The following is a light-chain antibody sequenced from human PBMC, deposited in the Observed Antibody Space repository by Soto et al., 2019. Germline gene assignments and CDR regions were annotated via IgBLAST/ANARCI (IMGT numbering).Light chain of an antibody. CDR3: QQRSNWPHT. Sequence: EIVLTQSPATLSLSPGERATLSSRARQSVSSYLAWYQQKPGQAPRLLIYDASNRATGIPARFSGSGSGTDLTLTISSLESEDFAVYYCQQRSNWPHTFGQGTKLAIK. V-gene: IGKV3-11*01. J-gene: IGKJ2*01. CDR1: QSVSSY. CDR2: DAS.